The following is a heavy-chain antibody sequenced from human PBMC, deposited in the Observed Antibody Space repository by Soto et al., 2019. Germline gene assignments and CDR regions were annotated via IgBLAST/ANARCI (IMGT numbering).Heavy chain of an antibody. J-gene: IGHJ4*02. V-gene: IGHV3-30*18. CDR2: ISYDGSNK. CDR3: AKVTVLWELSAIDY. D-gene: IGHD3-16*02. Sequence: QVQLVESGGGVVQPGRSLRLSCAASGFTFSSYGMHWVRQAPGKGLEWVAVISYDGSNKYYADSVKGRFTISRDNSKNTLYLQMNSLRAEDTAVYYCAKVTVLWELSAIDYWGQGTLVTVSS. CDR1: GFTFSSYG.